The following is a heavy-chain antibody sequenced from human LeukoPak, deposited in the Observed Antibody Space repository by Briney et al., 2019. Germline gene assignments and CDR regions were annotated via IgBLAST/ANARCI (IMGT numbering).Heavy chain of an antibody. Sequence: GGSLRLSCAASGFTFSSYSMNWVRQAPGKGLEWGSSISSSSSYIYYADSVKGRFTISRDNAKNSLYLQMNSLRAEDTAVYYCARDYYGSGSSPSYWGQGTLVTVSS. J-gene: IGHJ4*02. V-gene: IGHV3-21*01. CDR3: ARDYYGSGSSPSY. CDR1: GFTFSSYS. D-gene: IGHD3-10*01. CDR2: ISSSSSYI.